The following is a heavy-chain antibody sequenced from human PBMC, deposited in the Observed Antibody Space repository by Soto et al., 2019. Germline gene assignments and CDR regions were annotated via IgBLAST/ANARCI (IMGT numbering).Heavy chain of an antibody. CDR2: VSHDGRNT. D-gene: IGHD3-10*01. CDR1: GFTFSDYA. Sequence: VQLVESGGGVVQPGRSLRLSCATSGFTFSDYAMHWVRQAPGKGLEWVAVVSHDGRNTYYADTVKGRFTISRDSSKNTVTLEMTSLRAVDRASYYGAEGGRQGMGTSDFNYWGQGALVTVSS. V-gene: IGHV3-30*03. J-gene: IGHJ4*02. CDR3: AEGGRQGMGTSDFNY.